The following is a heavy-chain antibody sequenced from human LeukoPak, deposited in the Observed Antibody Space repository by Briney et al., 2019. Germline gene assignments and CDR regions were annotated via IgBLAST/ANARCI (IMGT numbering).Heavy chain of an antibody. CDR3: AREIFGSGSYLDF. CDR2: IWHDGSHK. V-gene: IGHV3-33*01. J-gene: IGHJ4*02. D-gene: IGHD3-10*01. CDR1: GFAFNTYA. Sequence: GGSLTLSRAASGFAFNTYAMHWGRQAPGQGLEWVALIWHDGSHKFYSNSVRGQFTISRDNSKNTVSLQMNNLRPEDTAVYYCAREIFGSGSYLDFWGQGTLVTVSS.